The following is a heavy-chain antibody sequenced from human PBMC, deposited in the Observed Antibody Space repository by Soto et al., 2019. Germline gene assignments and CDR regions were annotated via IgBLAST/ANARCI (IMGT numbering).Heavy chain of an antibody. Sequence: GGSLRLSCAASGFTFSSYAMSWVRQAPGKGLEWVSAISGSGGSTYYADSVKGRFTISRDNSNNTLYLQMNSLRAEDTAVYYGAGEGVLRFLELLFFDYWGQGTLVTVSS. V-gene: IGHV3-23*01. D-gene: IGHD3-3*01. J-gene: IGHJ4*02. CDR1: GFTFSSYA. CDR3: AGEGVLRFLELLFFDY. CDR2: ISGSGGST.